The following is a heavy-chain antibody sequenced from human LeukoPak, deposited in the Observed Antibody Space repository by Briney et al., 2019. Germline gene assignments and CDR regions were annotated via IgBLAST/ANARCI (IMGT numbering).Heavy chain of an antibody. Sequence: PGGSLRLSCAASGFTFSDYYMSWIRQAPGKGLEWVSYISSSGSTIYYADSVKGRFTISRDNAKNSLYLQMNSLRAEDTAVYYCARDGYRILLAAAGLDYWGQGTLVTVSS. D-gene: IGHD6-13*01. CDR1: GFTFSDYY. CDR3: ARDGYRILLAAAGLDY. V-gene: IGHV3-11*01. J-gene: IGHJ4*02. CDR2: ISSSGSTI.